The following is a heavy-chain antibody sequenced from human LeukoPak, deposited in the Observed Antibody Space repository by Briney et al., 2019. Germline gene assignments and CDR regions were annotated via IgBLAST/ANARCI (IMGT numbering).Heavy chain of an antibody. CDR2: INSDGSST. Sequence: GGSLRLSCAASGFTFSSYWMHWVRQAPGKGLVWVSRINSDGSSTSYADSVKGRFTISRDNAKNTLYLQMNSLRAEDTAVYYCATLGDDFWSGYYYYYYMDVWGKGTTVTVSS. CDR1: GFTFSSYW. CDR3: ATLGDDFWSGYYYYYYMDV. D-gene: IGHD3-3*01. V-gene: IGHV3-74*01. J-gene: IGHJ6*03.